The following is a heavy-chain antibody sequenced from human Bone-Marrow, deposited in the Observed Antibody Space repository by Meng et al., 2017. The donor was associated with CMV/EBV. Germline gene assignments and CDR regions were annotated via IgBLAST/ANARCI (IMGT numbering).Heavy chain of an antibody. V-gene: IGHV1-2*02. CDR2: INPNSGGT. CDR1: GYTFTGYY. CDR3: AREKFGGTTTRPLDY. J-gene: IGHJ4*02. D-gene: IGHD1-7*01. Sequence: ASVKVSCKASGYTFTGYYMHWVRQAPGQVLEWMGWINPNSGGTNYAQKFQGRVTMTRDTSISTAYMGLSRVRSDDTALYYCAREKFGGTTTRPLDYWGQGTLVTVSS.